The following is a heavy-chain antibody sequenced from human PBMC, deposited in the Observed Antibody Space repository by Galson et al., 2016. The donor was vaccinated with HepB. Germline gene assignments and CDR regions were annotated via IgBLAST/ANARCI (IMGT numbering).Heavy chain of an antibody. D-gene: IGHD2-21*02. CDR3: ARAPPYCGGDCYPDY. CDR1: GYTFTNYG. V-gene: IGHV1-18*04. CDR2: ISVYNGKT. Sequence: SVKVSCKASGYTFTNYGISWVRQAPGQGLEWIGWISVYNGKTNYAQNLQGRVSMTTDTSTSTAYMELRSLRSDDTAVYYCARAPPYCGGDCYPDYWGQGTLVTVSS. J-gene: IGHJ4*02.